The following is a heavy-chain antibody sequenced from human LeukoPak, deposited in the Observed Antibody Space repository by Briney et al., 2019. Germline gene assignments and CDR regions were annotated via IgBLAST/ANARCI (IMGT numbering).Heavy chain of an antibody. V-gene: IGHV5-51*01. J-gene: IGHJ4*02. CDR3: ARHYYGSGSSGQNDY. D-gene: IGHD3-10*01. Sequence: RGESLKIPCKGSGYSFTSYWIGWVRQMPRKGLEWMGIIYPADSDTRYSPSFQGQVTISADKSISTAYLQWSSLKASDTAMYYCARHYYGSGSSGQNDYWGQGTLVTVSS. CDR2: IYPADSDT. CDR1: GYSFTSYW.